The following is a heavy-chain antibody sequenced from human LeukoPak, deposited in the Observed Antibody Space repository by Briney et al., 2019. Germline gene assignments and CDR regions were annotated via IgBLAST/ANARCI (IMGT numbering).Heavy chain of an antibody. CDR1: GDSVSSNSAA. D-gene: IGHD1-1*01. CDR3: ARDLGWNDTLADAFDI. CDR2: PYYRSKWYN. J-gene: IGHJ3*02. V-gene: IGHV6-1*01. Sequence: QTLSLTCAISGDSVSSNSAAWNWIRQSPSRGLEWLGRPYYRSKWYNDYAVSVKSRITINPDTSKNQFSLQLNSVTPEDTAVYYCARDLGWNDTLADAFDIWGQGTMVTVST.